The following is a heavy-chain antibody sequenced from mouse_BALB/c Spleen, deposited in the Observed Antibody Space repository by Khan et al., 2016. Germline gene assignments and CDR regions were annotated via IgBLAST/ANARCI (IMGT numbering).Heavy chain of an antibody. J-gene: IGHJ1*01. CDR3: TRSPTATRYFDG. CDR2: IRYSGST. Sequence: EVQLQESGPGLVKPSQSLSLTCTVTGYSITSDYAWNWIRQFPGNKLEWMGYIRYSGSTTYNPSLKSRISITRDTSKNQFFLQLYSVTTEDTATYYCTRSPTATRYFDGWGAGPTVTVSS. D-gene: IGHD1-2*01. CDR1: GYSITSDYA. V-gene: IGHV3-2*02.